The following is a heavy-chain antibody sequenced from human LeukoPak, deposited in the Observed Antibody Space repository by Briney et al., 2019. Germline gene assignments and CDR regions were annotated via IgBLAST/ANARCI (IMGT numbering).Heavy chain of an antibody. CDR1: GFTFRTYW. V-gene: IGHV3-7*01. D-gene: IGHD2/OR15-2a*01. J-gene: IGHJ4*02. CDR3: ARVGTAEGTLEDY. CDR2: IKNDGSEK. Sequence: GGSLRLSCAASGFTFRTYWMSWVRQPPGKGLEWVANIKNDGSEKYYVDSVKGRFTISRDNAKNSLHLQMNSLRADDTAVYYCARVGTAEGTLEDYWGQGTLVTVSS.